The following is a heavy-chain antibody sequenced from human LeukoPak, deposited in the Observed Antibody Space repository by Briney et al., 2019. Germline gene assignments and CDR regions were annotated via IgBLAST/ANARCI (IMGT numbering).Heavy chain of an antibody. CDR1: GGSISSYY. J-gene: IGHJ4*02. CDR2: IYYSGST. V-gene: IGHV4-59*08. Sequence: SETLSLTCTVSGGSISSYYWSWIRQPPGKGLEWIGYIYYSGSTNYNPSLKSRVTISVDTSKNQFSLKLSSVTAADTAVYYCARVPSSSWYGPWYWGQGTLVTVSS. CDR3: ARVPSSSWYGPWY. D-gene: IGHD6-13*01.